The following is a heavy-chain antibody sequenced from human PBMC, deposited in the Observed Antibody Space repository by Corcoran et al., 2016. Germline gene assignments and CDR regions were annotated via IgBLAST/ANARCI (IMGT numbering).Heavy chain of an antibody. CDR1: GYRFTTSW. D-gene: IGHD2-15*01. CDR3: ARQTRSGVDV. J-gene: IGHJ4*02. CDR2: IYPGDSDT. Sequence: EVQLVQSGAEVKKPGESLKISCQGSGYRFTTSWIAWVRQMPGEGLESMGVIYPGDSDTRYSPSFQGQVTISADKSISTAYLQWSSLKASDTAMYYCARQTRSGVDVWGQGTLVTVSS. V-gene: IGHV5-51*01.